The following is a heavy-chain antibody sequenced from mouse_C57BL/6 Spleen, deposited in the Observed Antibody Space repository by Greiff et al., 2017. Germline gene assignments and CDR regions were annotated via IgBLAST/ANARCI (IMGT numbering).Heavy chain of an antibody. CDR1: GFTFSDYG. V-gene: IGHV5-15*01. CDR3: ARQGSSSWFAY. J-gene: IGHJ3*01. CDR2: ISNLAYSI. Sequence: EVKVVESGGGLVQPGGSLKLSCAASGFTFSDYGMAWVRQAPRKGPEWVAFISNLAYSIYYADTVTGRFTISRENAKNTLYLEMSSLRSEDTAMYYCARQGSSSWFAYWGQGTLVTVSA. D-gene: IGHD1-3*01.